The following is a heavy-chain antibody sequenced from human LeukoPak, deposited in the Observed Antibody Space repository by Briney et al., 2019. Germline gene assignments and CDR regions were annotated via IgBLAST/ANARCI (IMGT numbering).Heavy chain of an antibody. CDR2: MNPNSGNT. J-gene: IGHJ3*02. V-gene: IGHV1-8*03. D-gene: IGHD6-13*01. CDR1: GYTFTSYD. CDR3: ARVTAASPFAFDI. Sequence: ASVKVSCKASGYTFTSYDINWVRQATGQGLEWMGWMNPNSGNTGYAQKFQGRVTITRNTSISTAYMELSSLRSEDTAVYYCARVTAASPFAFDIRGQGTMVTVSS.